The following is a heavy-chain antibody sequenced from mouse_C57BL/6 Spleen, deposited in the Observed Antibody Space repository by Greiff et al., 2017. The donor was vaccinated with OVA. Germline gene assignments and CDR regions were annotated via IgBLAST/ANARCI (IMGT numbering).Heavy chain of an antibody. D-gene: IGHD2-5*01. CDR1: GFTFSSYG. J-gene: IGHJ1*03. Sequence: EVKLQESGGDLVKPGGSLKLSCAASGFTFSSYGMSWVRQTPDKRLEWVATISSGGSYTYYPDSVKGRFTISRDNAKNTLYLQMSSLKSEDTAMYYCARHRNSNYVGWYFDVWGTGTTVTVSS. CDR2: ISSGGSYT. CDR3: ARHRNSNYVGWYFDV. V-gene: IGHV5-6*01.